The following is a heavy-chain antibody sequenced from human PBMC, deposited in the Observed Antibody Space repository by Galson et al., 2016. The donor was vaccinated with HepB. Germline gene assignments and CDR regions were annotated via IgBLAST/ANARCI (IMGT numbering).Heavy chain of an antibody. V-gene: IGHV3-21*01. D-gene: IGHD1-26*01. CDR2: ISSSSSYI. CDR1: GFTFSSYR. J-gene: IGHJ4*02. Sequence: SLRLSCAASGFTFSSYRMNWVRQAPGKGLEWVSSISSSSSYIYYADSVKGRFTISRDNAKNSLYLQMNSLRAEDTAVYYCARGDIVGAIFDYWGQGTLVTVSS. CDR3: ARGDIVGAIFDY.